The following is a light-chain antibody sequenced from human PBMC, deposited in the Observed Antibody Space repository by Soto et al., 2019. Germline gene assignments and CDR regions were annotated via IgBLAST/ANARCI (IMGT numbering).Light chain of an antibody. CDR3: SSYTSSSTPHYV. J-gene: IGLJ1*01. CDR1: SSDVGGYNY. V-gene: IGLV2-14*01. CDR2: DVS. Sequence: QSALTQPASVSGSPGQSITISCTGTSSDVGGYNYVSWYQQHPGKAPKLMIYDVSNRPSGVSNRFSGSKSGNTASLTISGLQAEDEADYHCSSYTSSSTPHYVFGTGTKLTVL.